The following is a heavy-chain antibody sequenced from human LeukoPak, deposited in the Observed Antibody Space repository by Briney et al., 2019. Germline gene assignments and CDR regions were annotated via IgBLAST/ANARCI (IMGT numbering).Heavy chain of an antibody. Sequence: SETLSLTCTVSGGSISSSSYYWGWIRQPPGKGLEWIVSIYYSGSTYYNPSLKSRVTISVDTSKNQFSLKLSSVTAADTAVYYYARTGRSSSPTLFQHWGQGTLVTVSS. CDR3: ARTGRSSSPTLFQH. V-gene: IGHV4-39*01. CDR2: IYYSGST. J-gene: IGHJ1*01. D-gene: IGHD6-13*01. CDR1: GGSISSSSYY.